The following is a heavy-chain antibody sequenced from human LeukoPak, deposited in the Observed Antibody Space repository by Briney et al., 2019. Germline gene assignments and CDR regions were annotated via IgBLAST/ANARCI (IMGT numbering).Heavy chain of an antibody. Sequence: SETLSLTCAVYDGSFSGYYWSWIRQPPGKGLEWIGEINHSGSTNYNPSLKSRVTISVDTSKNQFSLKLSSVTAADAAVYYCARLLTMVRGSPDYWGQGTLVTVSS. V-gene: IGHV4-34*01. CDR1: DGSFSGYY. CDR2: INHSGST. CDR3: ARLLTMVRGSPDY. D-gene: IGHD3-10*01. J-gene: IGHJ4*02.